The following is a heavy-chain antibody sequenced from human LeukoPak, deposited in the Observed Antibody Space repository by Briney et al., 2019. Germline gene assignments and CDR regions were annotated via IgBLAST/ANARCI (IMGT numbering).Heavy chain of an antibody. Sequence: GGSLRLSCAASGFNVSGNYMSWVRQAPGKGLEWVSVIYLDGTTYYADSVKGRFTISRDNSKNTLYLQMNSLRAEDTAVFYCAREGMKDSNFDCWGQGTLVTVSS. CDR1: GFNVSGNY. J-gene: IGHJ4*02. CDR2: IYLDGTT. CDR3: AREGMKDSNFDC. V-gene: IGHV3-53*01. D-gene: IGHD3/OR15-3a*01.